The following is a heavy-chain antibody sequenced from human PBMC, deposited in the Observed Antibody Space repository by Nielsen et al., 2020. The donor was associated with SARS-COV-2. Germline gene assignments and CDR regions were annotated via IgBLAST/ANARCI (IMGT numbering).Heavy chain of an antibody. V-gene: IGHV3-30*03. CDR2: ISFDGSNI. Sequence: GESLKISCAASGFYLRSFYMHWVRQAPGKGLEWVAVISFDGSNIYYADSVKGRFTISKDISKSTVHLQMNSLITGDTAVYYCVRDLYTLDYWGRGTLVTVSS. J-gene: IGHJ4*02. D-gene: IGHD2-2*02. CDR3: VRDLYTLDY. CDR1: GFYLRSFY.